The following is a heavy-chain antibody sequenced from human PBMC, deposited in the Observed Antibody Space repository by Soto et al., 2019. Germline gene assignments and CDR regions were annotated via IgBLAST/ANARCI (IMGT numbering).Heavy chain of an antibody. Sequence: GGSLRLSCAASGFTFSSYRMHWVRQPPGKGLGWVAVIWYDGSNKYYADSVKVRFTISRDNSKNTLYLQMNSLRAEDTAVYYCARNHYYDSSGYYPFDYWGQGTLVTVSS. D-gene: IGHD3-22*01. V-gene: IGHV3-33*01. CDR3: ARNHYYDSSGYYPFDY. CDR1: GFTFSSYR. J-gene: IGHJ4*02. CDR2: IWYDGSNK.